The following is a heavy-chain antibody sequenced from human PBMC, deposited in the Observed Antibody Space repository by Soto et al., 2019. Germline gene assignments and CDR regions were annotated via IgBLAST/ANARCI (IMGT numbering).Heavy chain of an antibody. Sequence: SETLSLTXIVSGESISSSSYYWGWIRQPPGKGLEWIGSIYYSGRTYYNPSFKSRVTISIDTSKNQFSLKLSSVTATDTAVYYCARQRTSVVTQAYFDHWGQGALVTVSS. V-gene: IGHV4-39*01. CDR1: GESISSSSYY. CDR3: ARQRTSVVTQAYFDH. J-gene: IGHJ4*02. D-gene: IGHD2-21*02. CDR2: IYYSGRT.